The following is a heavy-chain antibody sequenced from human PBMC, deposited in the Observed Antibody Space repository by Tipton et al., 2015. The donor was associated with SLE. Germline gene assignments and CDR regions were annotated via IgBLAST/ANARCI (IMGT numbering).Heavy chain of an antibody. D-gene: IGHD5-24*01. V-gene: IGHV4-59*08. CDR2: IHYSGTT. CDR3: ARGDVD. Sequence: TLSLTCTVSGGSITNHYWNWIRQPPGKGLEWIGYIHYSGTTHDNPSLKSRVTMSVDMSKNQFFLTLRSVTAADTAVYFCARGDVDWGQGTLVTVSS. J-gene: IGHJ4*02. CDR1: GGSITNHY.